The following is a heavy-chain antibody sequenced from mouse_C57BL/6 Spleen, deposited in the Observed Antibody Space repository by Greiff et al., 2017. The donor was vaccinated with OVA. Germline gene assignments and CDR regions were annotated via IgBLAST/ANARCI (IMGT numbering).Heavy chain of an antibody. CDR1: GYAFTNYL. J-gene: IGHJ4*01. D-gene: IGHD2-1*01. Sequence: VQVVESGAELVRPGTSVKVSCKASGYAFTNYLIEWVKQRPGQGLEWIGVINPGSGGTNYNEKFKGKATLTADKSSSTAYMQLSSLTSEDSAVYFYARAIYYGNYSYAMDYWGQGTSVTVSS. V-gene: IGHV1-54*01. CDR2: INPGSGGT. CDR3: ARAIYYGNYSYAMDY.